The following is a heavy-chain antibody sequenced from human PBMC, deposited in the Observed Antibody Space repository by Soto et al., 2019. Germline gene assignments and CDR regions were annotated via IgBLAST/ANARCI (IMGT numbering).Heavy chain of an antibody. Sequence: QVQLQESGPGLVKPSQTLSLTCTVSGGSISSGDYYWSWIRQPPGKGLEWIGYIYYSGSTYYNPSLKSRVTISVDTSKNQFSLKLSSVTAADTAVYYCARDRSTGYSSGWYGGYDWFDPWGQGTLVTVSS. CDR1: GGSISSGDYY. CDR2: IYYSGST. CDR3: ARDRSTGYSSGWYGGYDWFDP. D-gene: IGHD6-19*01. V-gene: IGHV4-30-4*01. J-gene: IGHJ5*02.